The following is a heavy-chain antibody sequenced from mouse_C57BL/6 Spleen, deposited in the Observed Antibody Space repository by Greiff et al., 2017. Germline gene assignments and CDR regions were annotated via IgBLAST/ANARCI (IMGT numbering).Heavy chain of an antibody. V-gene: IGHV1-26*01. CDR1: GYTFTDYY. CDR3: ARDLSAWFAY. J-gene: IGHJ3*01. Sequence: EVQLQQSGPELVKPGASVKISCKASGYTFTDYYMNWVKQSHGKSLEWIGDINPNNGGTSYNQKFKGKATLTVDKSASTAYIELRSLTSEYSAVYYCARDLSAWFAYWGQGTLVTVSA. CDR2: INPNNGGT.